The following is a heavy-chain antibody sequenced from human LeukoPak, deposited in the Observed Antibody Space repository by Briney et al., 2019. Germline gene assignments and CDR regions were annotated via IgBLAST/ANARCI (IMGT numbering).Heavy chain of an antibody. CDR1: GFTFSSYG. CDR2: IGYDGSNK. CDR3: ARGLGYYFDY. J-gene: IGHJ4*02. Sequence: GGSLRPSCAASGFTFSSYGMHWVRQAPGKGLEWVAVIGYDGSNKYYADSVKGRFTISRDNSKNTLYLQMNSLRAEDTAVYYCARGLGYYFDYWGQGTLVTVSS. V-gene: IGHV3-33*01. D-gene: IGHD2-15*01.